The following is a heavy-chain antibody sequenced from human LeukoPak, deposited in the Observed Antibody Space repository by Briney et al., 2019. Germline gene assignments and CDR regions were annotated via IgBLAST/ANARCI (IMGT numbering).Heavy chain of an antibody. V-gene: IGHV4-59*08. CDR2: IYYSGST. CDR1: GGSISSYY. Sequence: SETLSLTCTVSGGSISSYYWSWIRQLPGKGLEWIGYIYYSGSTNYNPSLKSRVTISVDTSKNQFSLKLSSVTAADTAVYYCARHVDSGYDSYYFDYWGQGTLVTVSS. CDR3: ARHVDSGYDSYYFDY. D-gene: IGHD5-12*01. J-gene: IGHJ4*02.